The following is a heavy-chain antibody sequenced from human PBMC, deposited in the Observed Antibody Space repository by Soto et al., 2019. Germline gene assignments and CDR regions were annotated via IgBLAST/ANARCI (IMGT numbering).Heavy chain of an antibody. J-gene: IGHJ6*02. V-gene: IGHV4-59*01. CDR2: IYYSGST. D-gene: IGHD2-8*01. Sequence: QVQLQESGPGLVKPSETLSLTCTVSGGSISSYYWSWIRQPPGKGLEWIGYIYYSGSTNYNPSLKGRFTITVNPSKNQFSLKLSSVAAADTAGYYCAKDIMGTNYYYSGMDVWGQGDTVTVSS. CDR3: AKDIMGTNYYYSGMDV. CDR1: GGSISSYY.